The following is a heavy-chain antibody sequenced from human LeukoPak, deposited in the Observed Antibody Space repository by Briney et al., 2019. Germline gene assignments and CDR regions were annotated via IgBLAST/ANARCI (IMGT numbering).Heavy chain of an antibody. V-gene: IGHV4-61*02. CDR3: ARENYYDSSGYQGYWYFDL. Sequence: SQTXXLTCTVSGGSISSGSYYWSWIRQPAGKGLEWIGRIYTSGSTNYNPSLKSRVTISVDKSKNKFSRKLRYVPAADTAVYYCARENYYDSSGYQGYWYFDLWGRGTLVTVSS. CDR1: GGSISSGSYY. J-gene: IGHJ2*01. CDR2: IYTSGST. D-gene: IGHD3-22*01.